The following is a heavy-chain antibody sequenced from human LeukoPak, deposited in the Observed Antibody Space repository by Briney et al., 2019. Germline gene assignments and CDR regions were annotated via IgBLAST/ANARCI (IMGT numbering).Heavy chain of an antibody. D-gene: IGHD6-13*01. V-gene: IGHV1-2*02. CDR1: GYTFTGYC. CDR3: ARDLFGSSWYPVGSPRLDY. Sequence: GASVKVSCKASGYTFTGYCMHWVRQAPGQGLEWMGWINPNSGGTNYAQKFQGRVTMTRDTSISTAYMELSRLRSDDTAVYYCARDLFGSSWYPVGSPRLDYWGQGTLVTVSS. CDR2: INPNSGGT. J-gene: IGHJ4*02.